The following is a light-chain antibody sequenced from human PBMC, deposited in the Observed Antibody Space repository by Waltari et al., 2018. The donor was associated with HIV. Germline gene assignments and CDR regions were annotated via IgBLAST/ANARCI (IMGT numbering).Light chain of an antibody. Sequence: QSVLTQPPSASGAPGQGVIISCSGINSNIGTNTVHWYQQLPGTAPKLLIFDDKHRPSGVPDRFSGSRSDTSASLAISGLQSEDEAHYYCAAWDDNFNVVFGGGTKLTVL. V-gene: IGLV1-44*01. J-gene: IGLJ3*02. CDR3: AAWDDNFNVV. CDR1: NSNIGTNT. CDR2: DDK.